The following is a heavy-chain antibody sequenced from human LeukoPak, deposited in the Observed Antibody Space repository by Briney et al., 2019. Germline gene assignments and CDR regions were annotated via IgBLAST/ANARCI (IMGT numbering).Heavy chain of an antibody. CDR3: TKRQGPTSGSYDYFDP. Sequence: SETLSLTCTVSGGSISGNYWSWIRQPPGQGLEWIAYIHSSGYTNYNPSLKSRVTISVDTSNNQFSLKVTSVIAADTAMYYCTKRQGPTSGSYDYFDPWGQGALVTVSS. CDR1: GGSISGNY. D-gene: IGHD1-26*01. V-gene: IGHV4-4*09. J-gene: IGHJ5*02. CDR2: IHSSGYT.